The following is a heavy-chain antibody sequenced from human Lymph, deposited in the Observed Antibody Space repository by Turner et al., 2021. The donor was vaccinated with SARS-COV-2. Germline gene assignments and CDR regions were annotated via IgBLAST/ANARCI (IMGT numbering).Heavy chain of an antibody. J-gene: IGHJ4*02. Sequence: GGSGGGVVQPEGYLRPSFAAPACAVDDYAIHWVRQAPGKGLEWVSLMGGDGGGTYYADSVKGRFTISRDNSKNSLSLQMNSLRAEDTALYYCAKDPGYCSGGSCYSRTYFDFWGQGTLVTVSA. CDR2: MGGDGGGT. CDR1: ACAVDDYA. CDR3: AKDPGYCSGGSCYSRTYFDF. V-gene: IGHV3-43*02. D-gene: IGHD2-15*01.